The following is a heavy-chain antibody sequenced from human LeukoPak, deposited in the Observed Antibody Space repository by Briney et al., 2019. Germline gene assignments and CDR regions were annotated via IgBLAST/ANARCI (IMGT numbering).Heavy chain of an antibody. V-gene: IGHV4-34*01. Sequence: PETLSLTCAVYGGSFSGYYWSWIRQPPGKGLEWIGEINHSGSTNYNPSLKSRVTISVDTSKNQFSLKPSSVTAADTAVYYCARVTYYYDSSGYYWIYYFDYWGQGTLVTVSS. CDR1: GGSFSGYY. CDR3: ARVTYYYDSSGYYWIYYFDY. CDR2: INHSGST. J-gene: IGHJ4*02. D-gene: IGHD3-22*01.